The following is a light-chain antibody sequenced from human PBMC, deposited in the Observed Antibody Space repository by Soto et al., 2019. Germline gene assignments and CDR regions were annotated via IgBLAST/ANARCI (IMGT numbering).Light chain of an antibody. CDR3: QQRSTGVT. J-gene: IGKJ3*01. CDR2: DAS. V-gene: IGKV3-11*01. Sequence: EIVLTQSPATLSLSPGERATLSCRASQSVGIYLAWYQQKPGQALRLLIYDASKRATGIPATFSGSGSGTDFTLTSSSLEPEDYAVYYCQQRSTGVTFGPGTNVDIK. CDR1: QSVGIY.